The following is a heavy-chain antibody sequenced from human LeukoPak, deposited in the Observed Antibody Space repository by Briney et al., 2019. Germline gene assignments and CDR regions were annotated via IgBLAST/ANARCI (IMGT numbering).Heavy chain of an antibody. D-gene: IGHD1-26*01. CDR2: IYYSGST. CDR1: GGSISSSSYY. V-gene: IGHV4-39*07. Sequence: SETLSLTCTVSGGSISSSSYYWGWIRQPPGKGLEWIGSIYYSGSTNYDPSLKSRVTISVDTSKNQFSLKLSSVTAADTAVYYCARGAPVLGATTLDYWGQGTLVTVSS. CDR3: ARGAPVLGATTLDY. J-gene: IGHJ4*02.